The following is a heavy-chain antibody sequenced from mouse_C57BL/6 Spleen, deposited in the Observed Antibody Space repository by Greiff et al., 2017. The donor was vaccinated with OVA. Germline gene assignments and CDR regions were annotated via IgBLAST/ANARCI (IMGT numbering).Heavy chain of an antibody. V-gene: IGHV1-66*01. D-gene: IGHD3-2*02. CDR3: ARGGSSGYWFAY. Sequence: VQLQQSGPELVKPGASVKISCKASGYSFTSYYIHWVKQRPGPGLEWIGWIYPGSGNTKYNEKFKGKATLTADTSSSTAYMQLSSLTSEDSAVYYCARGGSSGYWFAYWGQGPLVTVSA. J-gene: IGHJ3*01. CDR1: GYSFTSYY. CDR2: IYPGSGNT.